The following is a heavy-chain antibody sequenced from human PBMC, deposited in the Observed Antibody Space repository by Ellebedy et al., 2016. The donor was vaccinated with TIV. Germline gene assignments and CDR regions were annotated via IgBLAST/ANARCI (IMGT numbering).Heavy chain of an antibody. CDR1: GGSFSGYY. D-gene: IGHD5-18*01. J-gene: IGHJ4*02. CDR2: INHSGST. V-gene: IGHV4-34*01. CDR3: ARDDESGYAAHFDY. Sequence: SETLSLTXAVYGGSFSGYYWSWIRQPPGKGLEWIGEINHSGSTNYNPSLKSRVTISVDKSKNQFSLKLSSVTAADTAVYYCARDDESGYAAHFDYWGQGTLVTVSS.